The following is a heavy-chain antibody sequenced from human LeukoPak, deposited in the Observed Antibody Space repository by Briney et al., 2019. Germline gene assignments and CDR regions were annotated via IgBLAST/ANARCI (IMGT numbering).Heavy chain of an antibody. CDR2: IYYSGST. V-gene: IGHV4-59*12. CDR1: GGSISSYY. D-gene: IGHD2-8*01. Sequence: SETLSLTCTVSGGSISSYYWSWIRQPPGKGLEWVGYIYYSGSTNYNPSLKSRVTISVDTSKNQFSLKLNSVTAADTAVYYCARDISVSYYYYMDVWGKGTTVTVSS. J-gene: IGHJ6*03. CDR3: ARDISVSYYYYMDV.